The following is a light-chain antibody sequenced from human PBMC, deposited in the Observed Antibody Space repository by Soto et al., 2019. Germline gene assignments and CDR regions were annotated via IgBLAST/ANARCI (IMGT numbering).Light chain of an antibody. V-gene: IGLV2-14*01. CDR2: EVS. CDR3: SSSTLTSYV. Sequence: VLTQPASVSGSPGQSITISCTGTSSDVDFYNFVSWYQQHPGKAPKLIIYEVSNRSSGVSSRFSGSKSGNTASLTISGLRAEDEADYYCSSSTLTSYVFGTGTKVTVL. J-gene: IGLJ1*01. CDR1: SSDVDFYNF.